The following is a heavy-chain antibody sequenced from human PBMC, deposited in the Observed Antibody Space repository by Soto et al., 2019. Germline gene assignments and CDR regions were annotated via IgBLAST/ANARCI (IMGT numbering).Heavy chain of an antibody. V-gene: IGHV3-23*01. J-gene: IGHJ3*02. D-gene: IGHD3-3*01. Sequence: GGSLRLSCAASGFTFSSYAMSWVRQAPGKGLEWASAISGSGGSTYYADSVKGRFTISRDNSKNTLYLQMNSLRAEDTAVYYCAKLATYYDFWSGYKPSPGDAFDIWGQGTMVTVSS. CDR3: AKLATYYDFWSGYKPSPGDAFDI. CDR1: GFTFSSYA. CDR2: ISGSGGST.